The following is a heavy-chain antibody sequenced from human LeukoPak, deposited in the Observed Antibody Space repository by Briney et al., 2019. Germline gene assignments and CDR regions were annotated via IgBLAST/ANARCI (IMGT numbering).Heavy chain of an antibody. J-gene: IGHJ6*03. CDR3: ARDGTRSYYDFWSGYSPTYYYYYYYMDG. V-gene: IGHV4-4*07. D-gene: IGHD3-3*01. CDR2: IYTSGST. Sequence: SETLSLTCTVSGGSISSYYWSWIRQPAGKGLEWIWRIYTSGSTNYIPSLKSRVTMSVDTSKNQFSLKVSSVTAADTAVYYCARDGTRSYYDFWSGYSPTYYYYYYYMDGWGKGTTVTVSS. CDR1: GGSISSYY.